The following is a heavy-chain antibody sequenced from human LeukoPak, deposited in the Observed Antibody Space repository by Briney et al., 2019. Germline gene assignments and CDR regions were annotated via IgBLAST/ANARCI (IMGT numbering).Heavy chain of an antibody. CDR1: GGSISSYY. CDR2: IYYSGST. D-gene: IGHD3-10*01. CDR3: ASFDGYGSGRP. Sequence: SETLSLTCTVSGGSISSYYWSWIRQPPGKGLEWIGYIYYSGSTNYNPSLKSRVTISVDTSKNQFSLKLSSVTAADTAVYYCASFDGYGSGRPWGQGTLVTVSS. J-gene: IGHJ5*02. V-gene: IGHV4-59*08.